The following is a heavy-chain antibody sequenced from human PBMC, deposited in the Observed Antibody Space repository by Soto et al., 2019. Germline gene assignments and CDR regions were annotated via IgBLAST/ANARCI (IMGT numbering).Heavy chain of an antibody. V-gene: IGHV3-30-3*01. J-gene: IGHJ4*02. CDR1: GFTFSSYA. Sequence: PGGSLRLSCAASGFTFSSYAMHWVRQAPGKGLEWVAVISYDGSNKYYADSVKGRFTISRDNSKNTLYLQMNSLRAEDTAVYYCARDDPPSGYSYGYYFDYWGQGTLVTVSS. CDR2: ISYDGSNK. CDR3: ARDDPPSGYSYGYYFDY. D-gene: IGHD5-18*01.